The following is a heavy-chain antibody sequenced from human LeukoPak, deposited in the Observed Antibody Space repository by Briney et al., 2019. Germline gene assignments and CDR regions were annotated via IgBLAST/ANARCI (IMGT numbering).Heavy chain of an antibody. V-gene: IGHV3-30*18. Sequence: PGGSLRLSCAASGFTFSSYGMHWVRQAPGKGLEWVAVISYDGSNKYYADSVKGRFTISRDNSKNTLYLQMNSLRAEDTAVYYCAKMGSGYYSADYWGQGTLVTVSS. CDR3: AKMGSGYYSADY. J-gene: IGHJ4*02. CDR1: GFTFSSYG. D-gene: IGHD3-22*01. CDR2: ISYDGSNK.